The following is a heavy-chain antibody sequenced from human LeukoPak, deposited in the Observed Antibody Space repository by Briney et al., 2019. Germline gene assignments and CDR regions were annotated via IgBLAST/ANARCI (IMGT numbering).Heavy chain of an antibody. J-gene: IGHJ4*02. CDR3: ARYSGSYGLDY. D-gene: IGHD1-26*01. CDR1: GFTFSSYA. V-gene: IGHV3-30*01. Sequence: GGSLRLSCAASGFTFSSYAMHWVRQAPGKGLEWVAVISYDGSNKYYADSVKGLFTISRDNSKNTLYLQMNSLRAEDTAVYYCARYSGSYGLDYWGQGTLVTVSS. CDR2: ISYDGSNK.